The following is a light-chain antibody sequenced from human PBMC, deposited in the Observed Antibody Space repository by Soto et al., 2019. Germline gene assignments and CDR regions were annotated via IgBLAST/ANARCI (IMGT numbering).Light chain of an antibody. CDR2: DDS. J-gene: IGLJ2*01. V-gene: IGLV3-21*02. CDR1: NIETKS. CDR3: QVWDTSSDHVV. Sequence: SYELTHPPSVSVAPGQTARITCGGNNIETKSVHWYQQKPGQAPVLVVYDDSDRPSGIPERFSGSSSGNTATLTISWVEAGDEADYYCQVWDTSSDHVVFGGGTKLTVL.